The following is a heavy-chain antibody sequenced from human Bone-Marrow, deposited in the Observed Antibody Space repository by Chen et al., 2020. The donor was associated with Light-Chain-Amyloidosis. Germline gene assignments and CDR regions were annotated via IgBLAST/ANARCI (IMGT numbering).Heavy chain of an antibody. Sequence: QVQLQESGPGLVKPSQTLSLTCTVSGGSISSGGYYWSWIRQHPGKGLEWIGYIYYSGSTYYNPSLKSRVTISVDTSKNQCSLKLSSVTAADTAVYYCARDVAGYCSSTSCYPGWFDPWGQGTLVTVSS. CDR1: GGSISSGGYY. J-gene: IGHJ5*02. D-gene: IGHD2-2*01. CDR3: ARDVAGYCSSTSCYPGWFDP. V-gene: IGHV4-31*03. CDR2: IYYSGST.